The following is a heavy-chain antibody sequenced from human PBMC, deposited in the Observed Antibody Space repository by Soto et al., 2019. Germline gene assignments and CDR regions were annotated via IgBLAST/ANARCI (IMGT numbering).Heavy chain of an antibody. V-gene: IGHV3-53*04. CDR2: IYSGGTT. D-gene: IGHD3-16*02. CDR3: ATLSFGISLFYFEY. J-gene: IGHJ4*02. CDR1: GITVSSNA. Sequence: EVRLVESGGGLVQAGGSLRLSCAASGITVSSNALNWVRQAPGKGLEWVAVIYSGGTTYYADSVKGRFTISRHNSENTIYLHKNSLRLEDTAVYYCATLSFGISLFYFEYWGQASLVTVSS.